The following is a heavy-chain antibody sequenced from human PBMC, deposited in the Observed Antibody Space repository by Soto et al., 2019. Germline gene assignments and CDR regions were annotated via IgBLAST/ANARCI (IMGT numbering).Heavy chain of an antibody. CDR3: AKRRGAGGHFDY. Sequence: PGGSLRLSCAASGFTFSSYAMGWVRQGPGKGLEWVAVVSSGGSTHYADSVRGRFTISRDNSKNTPSLQMNSLTAKDTAVYFCAKRRGAGGHFDYWGQGALVTVSS. J-gene: IGHJ4*02. CDR2: VSSGGST. CDR1: GFTFSSYA. D-gene: IGHD2-15*01. V-gene: IGHV3-23*01.